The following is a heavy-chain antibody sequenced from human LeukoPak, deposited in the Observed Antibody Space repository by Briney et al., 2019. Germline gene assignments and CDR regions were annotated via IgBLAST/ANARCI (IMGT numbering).Heavy chain of an antibody. V-gene: IGHV1-2*02. CDR1: GYSFTNYD. CDR2: INPNSGGT. CDR3: ARVEDIDSSGYAL. Sequence: ASVKVSCKASGYSFTNYDINWVRQAPGQGLEWMGWINPNSGGTNYAQKFQGRVTMTRDTSISTAYMELSRLRSDDTAVYYCARVEDIDSSGYALWGQGTLVTVSS. J-gene: IGHJ4*02. D-gene: IGHD3-22*01.